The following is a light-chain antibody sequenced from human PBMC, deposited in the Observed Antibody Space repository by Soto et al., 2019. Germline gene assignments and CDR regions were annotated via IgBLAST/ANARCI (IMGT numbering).Light chain of an antibody. Sequence: EIVLTQSPATLSLSPGERATLSCRASQSVSSYLAWYQQKSGQASRLLIYDASNRATGIPARFSGSGSGTDFTLTISSLEPEDFAVYYCHQRSNWPLMYTFGQGTKLEIK. V-gene: IGKV3-11*01. CDR3: HQRSNWPLMYT. J-gene: IGKJ2*01. CDR1: QSVSSY. CDR2: DAS.